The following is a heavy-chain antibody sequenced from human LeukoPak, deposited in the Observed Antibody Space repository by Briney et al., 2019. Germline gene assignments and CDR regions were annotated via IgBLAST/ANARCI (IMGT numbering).Heavy chain of an antibody. Sequence: GRSLRLSCAASGFTFSSYGMHWVRQAPGKGLEWVAVISYDGSNKYYADSVKGRSTISRDNSKNTQYLQMNSLRAEDTAVYYCAKGYYFDYWGQGTLVTVSS. CDR2: ISYDGSNK. CDR3: AKGYYFDY. CDR1: GFTFSSYG. J-gene: IGHJ4*02. V-gene: IGHV3-30*18.